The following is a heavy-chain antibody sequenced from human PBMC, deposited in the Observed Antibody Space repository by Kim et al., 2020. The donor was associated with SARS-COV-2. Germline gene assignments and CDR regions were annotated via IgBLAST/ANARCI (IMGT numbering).Heavy chain of an antibody. J-gene: IGHJ4*02. D-gene: IGHD3-22*01. V-gene: IGHV3-23*01. CDR1: GFTFSSYA. CDR3: AKDLFDYYDSSGYYYVRGNYFDY. Sequence: GGSLRLSCAASGFTFSSYAMSWVRQAPGKGLEWVSAISGSGGSTYYADSVKGRFTISRDNSKNTLYLQMNSLRAEDTAVYYCAKDLFDYYDSSGYYYVRGNYFDYWGQGTLFTVSS. CDR2: ISGSGGST.